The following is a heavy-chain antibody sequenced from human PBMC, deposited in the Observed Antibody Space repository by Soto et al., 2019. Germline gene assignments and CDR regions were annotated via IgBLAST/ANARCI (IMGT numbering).Heavy chain of an antibody. CDR1: GFTFSSFW. CDR3: TRHGSGDYFLFDP. D-gene: IGHD4-17*01. Sequence: GGSLRLSCAASGFTFSSFWMHWVRQAPGKGLVWVARASPDGTSTSYAESVKGRFTISRDNAKNTLYMQMNSLRAEDTAVYYCTRHGSGDYFLFDPWGQGTLVTVSS. CDR2: ASPDGTST. J-gene: IGHJ5*02. V-gene: IGHV3-74*01.